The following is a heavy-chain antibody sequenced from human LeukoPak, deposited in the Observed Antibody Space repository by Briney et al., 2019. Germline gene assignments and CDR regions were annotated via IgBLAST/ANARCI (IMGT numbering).Heavy chain of an antibody. V-gene: IGHV3-21*01. CDR3: ARFKGSIMTTVTTDPPQPQDY. D-gene: IGHD4-17*01. J-gene: IGHJ4*02. CDR2: ISSSSSYI. Sequence: TGGSLRLSCTASGFTFGDYSMNWVRQAPGKGLEWVSSISSSSSYIYYADSVKGRFTISRDNAKNSLYLQMNSLRAEDTAVYYCARFKGSIMTTVTTDPPQPQDYWGQGTLVTVSS. CDR1: GFTFGDYS.